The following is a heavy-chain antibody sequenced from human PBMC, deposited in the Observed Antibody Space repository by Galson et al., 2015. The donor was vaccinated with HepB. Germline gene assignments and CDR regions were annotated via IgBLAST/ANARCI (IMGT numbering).Heavy chain of an antibody. V-gene: IGHV1-69*13. CDR1: GDILSRYT. CDR2: IIPIFGTA. J-gene: IGHJ6*02. D-gene: IGHD2-2*01. Sequence: SVKVSCKASGDILSRYTISWVRQAPGQGLEWMGGIIPIFGTANYTQKFQGRVTITVDESTSTAYMELSSLRSDDTAVYYCAGDLPAGGSYVPEDYYYTVDVWGQGTTVTVSS. CDR3: AGDLPAGGSYVPEDYYYTVDV.